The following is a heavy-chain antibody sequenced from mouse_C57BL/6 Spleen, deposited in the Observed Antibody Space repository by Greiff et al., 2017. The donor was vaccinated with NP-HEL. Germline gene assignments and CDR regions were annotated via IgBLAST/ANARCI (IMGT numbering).Heavy chain of an antibody. V-gene: IGHV1-80*01. CDR1: GYAFSSYW. CDR2: IYPGDGDT. J-gene: IGHJ4*01. Sequence: QVQLKQSGAELVKPGASVKISCKASGYAFSSYWMNWVKQRPGKGLEWIGQIYPGDGDTTYNGKFKGKATLTADKSSSTAYMQLSSLTSEDSAVYFCARASSGAMDYWGQGTSVTVSS. D-gene: IGHD3-1*01. CDR3: ARASSGAMDY.